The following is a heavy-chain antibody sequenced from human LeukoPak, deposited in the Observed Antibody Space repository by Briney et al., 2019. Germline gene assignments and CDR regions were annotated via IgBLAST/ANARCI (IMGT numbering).Heavy chain of an antibody. V-gene: IGHV4-39*01. J-gene: IGHJ5*02. CDR1: GGSISSSSYY. Sequence: PSETLSLTCTVSGGSISSSSYYWGWIRQPPGKGLEWIGSIYYSGITYYNPSLKSRVTIFVDTSKNQLSLKLSSVTAADTAVYYCARQRGYHYDSTTNRFSDLWGQGTRVTVSS. CDR3: ARQRGYHYDSTTNRFSDL. CDR2: IYYSGIT. D-gene: IGHD3-22*01.